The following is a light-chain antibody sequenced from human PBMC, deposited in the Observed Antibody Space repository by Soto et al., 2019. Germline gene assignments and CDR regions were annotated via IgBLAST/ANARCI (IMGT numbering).Light chain of an antibody. J-gene: IGKJ4*01. CDR1: QGISSW. CDR3: CQAKSLSPRN. CDR2: AAS. V-gene: IGKV1D-12*01. Sequence: IPMTQSPSSVSASVGDRVTITCRVSQGISSWLAWYQQKPGKAPKLLIYAASSLQSGGPSRFSGSGSGADYGKSINICYSDECGTQYCCQAKSLSPRNFAGGTKVDIK.